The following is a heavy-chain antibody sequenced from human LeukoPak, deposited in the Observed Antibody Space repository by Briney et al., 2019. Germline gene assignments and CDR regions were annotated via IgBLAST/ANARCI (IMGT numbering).Heavy chain of an antibody. CDR1: GYTFTSYG. CDR3: ARDLREDYDYVWGSYPISN. D-gene: IGHD3-16*02. Sequence: ASVKVSCKASGYTFTSYGISWVRQAPGQGLEWMGWISAYNGNTNYAQKLQGRVTMTTDTSTSTAYMELRSLRSDDTAVYYCARDLREDYDYVWGSYPISNWGQGTLVTVSS. CDR2: ISAYNGNT. J-gene: IGHJ4*02. V-gene: IGHV1-18*01.